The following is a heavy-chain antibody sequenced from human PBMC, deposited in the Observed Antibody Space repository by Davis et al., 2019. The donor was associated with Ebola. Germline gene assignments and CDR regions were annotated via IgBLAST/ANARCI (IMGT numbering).Heavy chain of an antibody. V-gene: IGHV3-30*14. D-gene: IGHD3-10*01. CDR3: ARSITMVREYAGKFDY. Sequence: PGGSLRLSCAASGFTFSSYAMHWVRQAPGKGLEWVAVISYDGSNKYYADSVKGRFTISRDNSKNTLYLQMNSLRAEDTAVYYCARSITMVREYAGKFDYWGQGTLVTVSS. J-gene: IGHJ4*02. CDR1: GFTFSSYA. CDR2: ISYDGSNK.